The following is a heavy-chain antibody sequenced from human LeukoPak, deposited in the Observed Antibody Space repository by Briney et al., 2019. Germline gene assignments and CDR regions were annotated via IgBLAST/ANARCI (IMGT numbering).Heavy chain of an antibody. CDR3: ARREARGFYY. D-gene: IGHD3-10*01. J-gene: IGHJ4*02. Sequence: PSETLSLTCTVSGGSISSYYWSWIRQPPGKGLDWIGHIYYSGSTNYNPSLKSRVTISVDTSKNQFSLKLSSVTAADTAVYYCARREARGFYYWGQGTLVTVSS. CDR1: GGSISSYY. CDR2: IYYSGST. V-gene: IGHV4-59*08.